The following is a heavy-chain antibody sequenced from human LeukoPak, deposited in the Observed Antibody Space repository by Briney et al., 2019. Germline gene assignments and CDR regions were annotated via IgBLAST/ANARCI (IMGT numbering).Heavy chain of an antibody. CDR3: ARGSSGDY. D-gene: IGHD6-25*01. J-gene: IGHJ4*02. V-gene: IGHV1-18*01. CDR1: GYTFTSYG. CDR2: ISANNVNT. Sequence: ASVTVSCTASGYTFTSYGISWVRQAPGQGLEWMGWISANNVNTDYAQEFQGRVTMTRDTSTSTAYMELRSLRSDDTAVYYCARGSSGDYWGQGTLVTVSS.